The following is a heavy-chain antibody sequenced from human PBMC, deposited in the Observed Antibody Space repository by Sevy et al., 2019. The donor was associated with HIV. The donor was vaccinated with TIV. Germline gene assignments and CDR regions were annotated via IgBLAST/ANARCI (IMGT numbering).Heavy chain of an antibody. J-gene: IGHJ6*02. CDR2: ISYDGNNK. Sequence: GGSLRLSCAASGFIFSNYAMHWVRQAPGKGLEWVAVISYDGNNKYYADSVKGRFTISRDNSKNTLYVQMDSVRAEDTAVYYCARDSNSGYYYYYAMDVWGQGTTVTVSS. V-gene: IGHV3-30-3*01. CDR3: ARDSNSGYYYYYAMDV. D-gene: IGHD1-26*01. CDR1: GFIFSNYA.